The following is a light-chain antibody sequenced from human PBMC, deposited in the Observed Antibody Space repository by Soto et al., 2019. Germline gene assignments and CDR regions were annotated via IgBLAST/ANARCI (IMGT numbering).Light chain of an antibody. Sequence: EIVWTQSPGTLSLSPGERATLSCRARQSVSSSYLAWYQLKPGQAPRLLIYGASSRGTGIPDRLSGSGSGTDFTLTISSLEPEDLAVYYCQQYGSSPYTFGQGTMLEIK. CDR1: QSVSSSY. CDR3: QQYGSSPYT. CDR2: GAS. J-gene: IGKJ2*01. V-gene: IGKV3-20*01.